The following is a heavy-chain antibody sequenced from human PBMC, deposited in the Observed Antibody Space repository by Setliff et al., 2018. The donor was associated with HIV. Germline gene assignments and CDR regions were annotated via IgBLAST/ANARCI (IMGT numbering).Heavy chain of an antibody. CDR1: GISINGYY. J-gene: IGHJ4*02. Sequence: SETLSLTCSVSGISINGYYWSWIRQSPRTRLEWIGYVSSIGNTNYSPSLKSRVTISVDTSKNQFSLLLNSVTAADTAVYFCARTRAPYFFDFWGQGAQVTVSS. CDR2: VSSIGNT. CDR3: ARTRAPYFFDF. D-gene: IGHD1-26*01. V-gene: IGHV4-4*08.